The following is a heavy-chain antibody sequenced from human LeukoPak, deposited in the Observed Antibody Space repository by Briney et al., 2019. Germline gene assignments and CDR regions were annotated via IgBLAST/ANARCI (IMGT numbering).Heavy chain of an antibody. V-gene: IGHV3-30*03. CDR2: VSSDGSVD. CDR1: GFTFSSYG. CDR3: TREGMGTTFSAWFDP. Sequence: PGRSLRLSCTASGFTFSSYGMHWVRQAPGKGLEWVAVVSSDGSVDYYADSVSGRFTVSRDNSQNTLFLQVNSLKVEDTAVYYCTREGMGTTFSAWFDPWGQGTLVTVPS. D-gene: IGHD1-14*01. J-gene: IGHJ5*02.